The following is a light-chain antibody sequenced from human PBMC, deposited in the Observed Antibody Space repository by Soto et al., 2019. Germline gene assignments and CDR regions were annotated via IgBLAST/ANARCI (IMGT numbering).Light chain of an antibody. CDR1: SSDVGGYNY. V-gene: IGLV2-11*01. Sequence: QSVLTQPRSVSGSPGQSVTISFTGTSSDVGGYNYVSWYQQHPGKAPKLMIYDVSKRPSGVPDRFSGSKSGNTASLTISGLQAEDEADYYCCSYAGSYTHYVFGTGTKVTVL. J-gene: IGLJ1*01. CDR3: CSYAGSYTHYV. CDR2: DVS.